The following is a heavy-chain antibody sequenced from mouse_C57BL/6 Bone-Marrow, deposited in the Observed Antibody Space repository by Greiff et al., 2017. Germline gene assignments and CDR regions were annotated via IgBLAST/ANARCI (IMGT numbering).Heavy chain of an antibody. D-gene: IGHD2-12*01. Sequence: VQLLQSGAELVKPGASVKMSCKASGYTFTSYWINWVKQRPGQGLEWIGDIYPGSGSTTSNEKFKSKATLTVDTSSSTAYMQLSSLTSEDSAVXYDDCPSYECVRWGQGTLVTVS. CDR3: DCPSYECVR. J-gene: IGHJ3*01. V-gene: IGHV1-55*01. CDR1: GYTFTSYW. CDR2: IYPGSGST.